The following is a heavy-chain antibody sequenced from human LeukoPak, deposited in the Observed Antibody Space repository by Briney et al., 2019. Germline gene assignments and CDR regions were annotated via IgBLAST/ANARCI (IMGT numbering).Heavy chain of an antibody. CDR1: GFTFSSYS. CDR2: ITTKNVK. J-gene: IGHJ4*02. V-gene: IGHV3-21*01. Sequence: GGSLRLSCAASGFTFSSYSMNWVRQAPGKGLEWISSITTKNVKFYAASVKGRFTISRDNAKNSLFLQMDSLRGEDTAVYYCARDPGARDNWGQGTLVTVSS. CDR3: ARDPGARDN. D-gene: IGHD1-1*01.